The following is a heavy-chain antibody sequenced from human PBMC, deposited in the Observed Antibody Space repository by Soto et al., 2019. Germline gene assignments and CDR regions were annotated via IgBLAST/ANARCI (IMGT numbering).Heavy chain of an antibody. Sequence: EVQLVESRGDVVQPGGSLRLSCAASGFTVSSNFMSWVRQAPGKGLEWVSVIYSGGTTYYADSVKGRFTISRHNSKNTLYLQMKSLRPEDTAVYYCARGAGYSSGWYDYWGQGTLVTVSS. V-gene: IGHV3-53*04. D-gene: IGHD6-19*01. CDR3: ARGAGYSSGWYDY. J-gene: IGHJ4*02. CDR2: IYSGGTT. CDR1: GFTVSSNF.